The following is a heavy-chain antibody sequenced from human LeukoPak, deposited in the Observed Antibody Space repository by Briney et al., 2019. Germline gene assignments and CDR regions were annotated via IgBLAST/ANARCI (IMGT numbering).Heavy chain of an antibody. D-gene: IGHD6-19*01. J-gene: IGHJ4*02. Sequence: GGSLGLFCAASGFTYRSYEMNWVRHASGKGLEWVSYISSSGSTIYYADSVKGRFTSSRDNAKNSLYLQMNSLRAEHTAVYYCARSSGWYPLGYCGQGTLVTVSS. V-gene: IGHV3-48*03. CDR2: ISSSGSTI. CDR1: GFTYRSYE. CDR3: ARSSGWYPLGY.